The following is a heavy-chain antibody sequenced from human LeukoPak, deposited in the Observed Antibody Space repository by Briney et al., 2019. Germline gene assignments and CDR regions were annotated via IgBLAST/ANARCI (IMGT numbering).Heavy chain of an antibody. J-gene: IGHJ6*04. V-gene: IGHV4-34*01. CDR2: INHSGST. CDR3: ARGGRVPIFGVVRNHFCDV. Sequence: SETLSLTCAVYGGSFSGYYWSWIRQPPGKGLEWIGEINHSGSTNYNPSLKSRVTISVDTSKNQFSLKLSSVTAADTAVYYCARGGRVPIFGVVRNHFCDVWGKGTTVTVSS. CDR1: GGSFSGYY. D-gene: IGHD3-3*01.